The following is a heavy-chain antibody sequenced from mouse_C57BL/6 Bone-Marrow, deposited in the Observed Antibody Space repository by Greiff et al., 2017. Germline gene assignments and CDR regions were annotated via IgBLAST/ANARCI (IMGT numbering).Heavy chain of an antibody. V-gene: IGHV1-15*01. D-gene: IGHD1-1*01. CDR2: IDPENGGT. CDR3: TICHDDLYYGSIDF. Sequence: QVQLQQSGAELVRPGASVTLSCKASGYTFTDYEMHWVKQTPVHGLEWIGAIDPENGGTAYNQKFKGKAILTADKSSRTAYMELRSLTSEDSAVYYCTICHDDLYYGSIDFWGQGTTVTVSS. CDR1: GYTFTDYE. J-gene: IGHJ4*01.